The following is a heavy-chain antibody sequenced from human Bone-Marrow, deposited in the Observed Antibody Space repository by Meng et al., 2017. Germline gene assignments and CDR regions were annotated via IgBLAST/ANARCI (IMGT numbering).Heavy chain of an antibody. CDR1: GYTFTSYA. CDR2: INTNTGNP. J-gene: IGHJ5*02. D-gene: IGHD6-6*01. CDR3: ARSFIAARNLLFNWFDP. V-gene: IGHV7-4-1*02. Sequence: ASVKVSCKASGYTFTSYAMNWVRQAPGQGLEWMGWINTNTGNPTYAQGFTGRFVFSLDTSVSTAYLQISSLKAEDTAVYYCARSFIAARNLLFNWFDPWGQGTLVTVSS.